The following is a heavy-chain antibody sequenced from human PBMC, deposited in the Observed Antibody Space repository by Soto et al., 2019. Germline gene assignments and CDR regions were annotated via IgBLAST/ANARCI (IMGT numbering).Heavy chain of an antibody. V-gene: IGHV3-30-3*01. D-gene: IGHD5-18*01. CDR2: ISYDGFNK. J-gene: IGHJ3*02. CDR1: GCTFTTYA. Sequence: GGSLRLCCAAFGCTFTTYAVHWVSQAPGKGLEWVAVISYDGFNKYYADSVKGRLTISRDNSKNTLSLQMNSLRAEDTAVYYCARVYGYSFGSSTHAFDIWGQGTIVTVSS. CDR3: ARVYGYSFGSSTHAFDI.